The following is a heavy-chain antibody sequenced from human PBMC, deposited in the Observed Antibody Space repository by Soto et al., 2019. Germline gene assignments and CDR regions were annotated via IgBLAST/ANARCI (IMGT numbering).Heavy chain of an antibody. CDR3: AGDPNVSSVYYHQYHYCMDV. CDR1: GYTFTSYG. J-gene: IGHJ6*02. V-gene: IGHV1-3*01. CDR2: INAGNGNT. Sequence: ASVKVACKASGYTFTSYGIHWVRQAPGQRLEWTGWINAGNGNTKYSEKFQGRVTITRDTSASTAYLELSSLRSEDTAVYYCAGDPNVSSVYYHQYHYCMDVWGQGPMVTVSS. D-gene: IGHD3-22*01.